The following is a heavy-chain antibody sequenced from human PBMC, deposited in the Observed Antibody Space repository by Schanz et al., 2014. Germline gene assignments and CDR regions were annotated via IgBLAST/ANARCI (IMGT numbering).Heavy chain of an antibody. Sequence: EVQLVESGGGLVKPGGSLRLSCATSGLTFSSHSFNWVRQAPGKGLEWVSALSEGGGGTHYADSVRGRFTISSDSSKNTLYLQMNSLRAEDTAVYYCAKGRFGELSAFDIWGQGTMVTVSS. CDR3: AKGRFGELSAFDI. CDR1: GLTFSSHS. CDR2: LSEGGGGT. V-gene: IGHV3-23*04. D-gene: IGHD3-10*01. J-gene: IGHJ3*02.